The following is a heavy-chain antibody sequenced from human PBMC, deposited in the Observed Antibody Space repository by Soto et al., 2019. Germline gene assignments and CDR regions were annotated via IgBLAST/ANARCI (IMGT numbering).Heavy chain of an antibody. CDR3: ARHLWPTFGVVSYNFDY. J-gene: IGHJ4*02. V-gene: IGHV4-39*01. CDR2: ISYSGIT. CDR1: GGSITSRTYC. D-gene: IGHD3-3*01. Sequence: PSETLSLTCSVSGGSITSRTYCWSWIRQPPGKGLEWIGSISYSGITHYNPSLKSRVTVSVDTSKNHFSLSLSSVTAADTAVYYCARHLWPTFGVVSYNFDYWGQGILVTVSS.